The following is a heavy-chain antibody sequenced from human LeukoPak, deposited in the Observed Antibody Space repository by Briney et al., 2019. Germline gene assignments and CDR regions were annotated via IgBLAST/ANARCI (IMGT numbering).Heavy chain of an antibody. Sequence: GGSLRLSCAASGFTFSSYAVSWVRQAPGKGLEWVSAISGNGGSTYYADSVKGRFTISRDNSKNTLYLQMDSLRAEDTAVYYCAKDQQLGPPYVYWGQGTLVTVSS. CDR3: AKDQQLGPPYVY. CDR1: GFTFSSYA. J-gene: IGHJ4*02. V-gene: IGHV3-23*01. D-gene: IGHD6-13*01. CDR2: ISGNGGST.